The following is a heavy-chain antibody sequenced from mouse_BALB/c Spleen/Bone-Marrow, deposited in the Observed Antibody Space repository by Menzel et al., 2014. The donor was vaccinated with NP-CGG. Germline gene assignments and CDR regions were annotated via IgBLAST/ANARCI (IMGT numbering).Heavy chain of an antibody. V-gene: IGHV5-6-3*01. CDR2: INTNGGTT. D-gene: IGHD2-14*01. J-gene: IGHJ3*01. CDR3: ARNRYDWFAY. Sequence: EVHLVESGGVLVQPGGSLKLSCVASGFTFSSYDMSWDRQTPDKRLELVATINTNGGTTYYPDSVKGRFTISRDNAKSTLYLQMSSLKSADTAIYYCARNRYDWFAYWGQGTLVTVSA. CDR1: GFTFSSYD.